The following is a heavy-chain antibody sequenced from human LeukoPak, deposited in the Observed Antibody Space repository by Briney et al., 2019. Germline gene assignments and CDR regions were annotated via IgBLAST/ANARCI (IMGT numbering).Heavy chain of an antibody. Sequence: SVKVSCKASGGTFSSYAISWVRQAPGQGLEWMGGIIPIFGTANYAQKFQGRVTITTDESTSTAYMELSSLRSEDTAVYYCARARYSGSSIDYWGQGTLVTVSS. CDR3: ARARYSGSSIDY. CDR1: GGTFSSYA. J-gene: IGHJ4*02. CDR2: IIPIFGTA. V-gene: IGHV1-69*05. D-gene: IGHD1-26*01.